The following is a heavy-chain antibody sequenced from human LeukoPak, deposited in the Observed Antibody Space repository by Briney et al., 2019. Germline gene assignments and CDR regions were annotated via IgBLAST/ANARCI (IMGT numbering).Heavy chain of an antibody. Sequence: ETLSLTCTVSGVSISTYSWMSWLRQAPGKGLEWVANIEQDEREIFYADSVKGRFTIFRDNAKNSLYLQMNSLRVEDTAVYYCATCRGPGWPGWYFDVWGRGTLVTVSS. V-gene: IGHV3-7*01. J-gene: IGHJ2*01. CDR3: ATCRGPGWPGWYFDV. D-gene: IGHD6-19*01. CDR2: IEQDEREI. CDR1: GVSISTYSW.